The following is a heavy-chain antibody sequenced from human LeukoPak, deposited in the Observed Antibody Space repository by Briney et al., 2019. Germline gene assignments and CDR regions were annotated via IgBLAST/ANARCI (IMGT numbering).Heavy chain of an antibody. Sequence: PGGSLRLSCAASGFTFSDQSMNWVRQAPGKGLEWVSSISANSLHIFYADSVKGRFAISRDNAKNSLYLQMNNLRVEDTAVYYCVGPDSQFDCWGQGTLVTVSS. V-gene: IGHV3-21*01. CDR3: VGPDSQFDC. J-gene: IGHJ4*02. D-gene: IGHD3-10*01. CDR1: GFTFSDQS. CDR2: ISANSLHI.